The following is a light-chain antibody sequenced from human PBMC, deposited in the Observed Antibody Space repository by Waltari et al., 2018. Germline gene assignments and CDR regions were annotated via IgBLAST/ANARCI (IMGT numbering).Light chain of an antibody. V-gene: IGLV1-47*01. CDR2: RNN. J-gene: IGLJ3*02. CDR1: ISNLGTNY. CDR3: ASWDDSLSVGV. Sequence: QSVLTQPPSASGTPGQRVTIPCSGSISNLGTNYFYWYQQFPGTAPKLLIQRNNQRPSGVPDRFSGSKSGTSASLAISGLRSEDEADYYCASWDDSLSVGVFGGGTKLTVL.